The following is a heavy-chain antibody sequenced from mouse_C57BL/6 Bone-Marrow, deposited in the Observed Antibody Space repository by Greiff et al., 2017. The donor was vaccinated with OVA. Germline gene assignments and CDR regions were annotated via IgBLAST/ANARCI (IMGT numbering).Heavy chain of an antibody. D-gene: IGHD1-1*01. CDR2: INPNNGGT. CDR3: AREDITTVVAPGY. J-gene: IGHJ3*02. Sequence: EVKLQESGPELVKPGASVKMSCKASGYTFTDYNMHWVKQSHGKSLEWIGYINPNNGGTSYNQKFKGKATLTVNKSSSTAYMELRSLTSEDSAVYYCAREDITTVVAPGYWGQGTLVTVSA. V-gene: IGHV1-22*01. CDR1: GYTFTDYN.